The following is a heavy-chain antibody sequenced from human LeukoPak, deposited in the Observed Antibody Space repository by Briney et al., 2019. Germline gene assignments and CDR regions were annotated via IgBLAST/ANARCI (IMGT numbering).Heavy chain of an antibody. J-gene: IGHJ4*02. CDR3: ARIRAGSSAIDY. D-gene: IGHD6-6*01. Sequence: GGSLRLSCAASGFTFRSHWMNWVRHAPGKGLVWVLRIYIGGTITNYAHSVKSRFTISRDNAKNALYLQMNSLRAEDAAVYYCARIRAGSSAIDYWGQGTLVTVS. CDR1: GFTFRSHW. V-gene: IGHV3-74*01. CDR2: IYIGGTIT.